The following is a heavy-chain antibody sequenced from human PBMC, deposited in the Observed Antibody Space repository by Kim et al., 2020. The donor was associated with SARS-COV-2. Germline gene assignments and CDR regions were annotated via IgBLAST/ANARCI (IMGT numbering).Heavy chain of an antibody. Sequence: GGSLRLSCAGSGFTCRSYGQHWASQAPGKGLDWAAVLSYVGSNKYYADSVKGRFTISRDNSKNTLYLQRNSLRAEDTAVYYWAKDRSSGSFDYWGQGTLVTVSS. CDR2: LSYVGSNK. V-gene: IGHV3-30*18. CDR1: GFTCRSYG. CDR3: AKDRSSGSFDY. D-gene: IGHD6-19*01. J-gene: IGHJ4*02.